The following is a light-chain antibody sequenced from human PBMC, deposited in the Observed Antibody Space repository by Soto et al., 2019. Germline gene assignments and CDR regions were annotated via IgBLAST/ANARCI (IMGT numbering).Light chain of an antibody. CDR2: RAS. V-gene: IGKV1-5*03. CDR1: QSISDW. Sequence: DIQMTQSPSPLSPSVGDRVTITCRASQSISDWLAWYQQKPGKAPKLLIYRASSLKSGVPSRFSGSGSGTEFTLTISSLQPDDFATYYCQQYNTYSRTFGQGTKV. CDR3: QQYNTYSRT. J-gene: IGKJ1*01.